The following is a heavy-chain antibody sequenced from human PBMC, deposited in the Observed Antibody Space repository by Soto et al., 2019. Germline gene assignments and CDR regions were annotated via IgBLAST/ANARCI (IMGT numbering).Heavy chain of an antibody. CDR1: GFTFSSYG. V-gene: IGHV3-30*18. Sequence: QVQLVESGGGVVQPGRSLRLSCAASGFTFSSYGMHWVRQAPGKGLEWVAGISYDGSNKYYADSVKGRFTISRDNSKNTLYLQMNSLRAEDTAVYYCAKGLLWFGEFSYYYYGMDVWGQGTTVTVSS. J-gene: IGHJ6*02. CDR2: ISYDGSNK. CDR3: AKGLLWFGEFSYYYYGMDV. D-gene: IGHD3-10*01.